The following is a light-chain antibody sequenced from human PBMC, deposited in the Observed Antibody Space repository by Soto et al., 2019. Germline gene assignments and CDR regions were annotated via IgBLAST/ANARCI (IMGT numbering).Light chain of an antibody. V-gene: IGKV3-20*01. J-gene: IGKJ5*01. Sequence: EIVLTQSPGTLSLSPGERATLSCRASQSVSSSYLAWYRQKPGQAPRLLIFGASGRATGMPDRFSGSGSGTDFTLTITRLEPEDFAVYYCQQYGSSPPVTFGQGTRLEIK. CDR1: QSVSSSY. CDR2: GAS. CDR3: QQYGSSPPVT.